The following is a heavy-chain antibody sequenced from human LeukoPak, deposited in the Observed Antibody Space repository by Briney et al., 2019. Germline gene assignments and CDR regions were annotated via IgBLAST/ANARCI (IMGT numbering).Heavy chain of an antibody. Sequence: SETLSLTCTVSGGSISSSSYYWGWIRQPPGKGLEWIGSIYYSGSTYYNPSLKSRVTISVDTSKNQFSLKLSSVTAADTAVYYCARMITMVRGVTQPWGQGTLVTVSS. J-gene: IGHJ5*02. V-gene: IGHV4-39*07. CDR2: IYYSGST. CDR1: GGSISSSSYY. CDR3: ARMITMVRGVTQP. D-gene: IGHD3-10*01.